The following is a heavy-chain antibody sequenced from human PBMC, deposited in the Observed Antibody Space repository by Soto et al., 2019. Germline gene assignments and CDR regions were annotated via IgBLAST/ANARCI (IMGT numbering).Heavy chain of an antibody. CDR2: IIPIFGTP. CDR1: GGTFTDLG. V-gene: IGHV1-69*13. CDR3: ARGCDLYDSSGLLTWFAP. D-gene: IGHD3-22*01. Sequence: SVKVSCKASGGTFTDLGLHWVRQAPGQGLEWMGGIIPIFGTPNYAQKFQGRVIITADEFTSTAHMELSSLRSEDTAVYYCARGCDLYDSSGLLTWFAPRGQGTPVPVSS. J-gene: IGHJ5*02.